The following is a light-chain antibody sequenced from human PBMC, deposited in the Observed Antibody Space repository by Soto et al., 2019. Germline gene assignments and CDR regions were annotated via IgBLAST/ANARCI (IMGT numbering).Light chain of an antibody. V-gene: IGKV1-39*01. CDR3: QQSYSTLVT. CDR2: AAF. Sequence: DIQMTQSPSSLSASVGDRVTITCRTSQSISSYLNWYQQKPGKAPKLLIYAAFSLQSGVPSRFSGSGSGTDFTLTISSLQPEDFATYYGQQSYSTLVTFGGGTKVDIK. CDR1: QSISSY. J-gene: IGKJ4*01.